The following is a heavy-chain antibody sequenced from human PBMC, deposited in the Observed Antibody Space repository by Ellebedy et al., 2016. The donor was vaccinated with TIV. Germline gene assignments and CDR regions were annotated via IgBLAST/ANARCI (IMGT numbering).Heavy chain of an antibody. CDR2: FSSGSTT. V-gene: IGHV3-69-1*01. J-gene: IGHJ4*02. CDR1: GFTFSNFA. CDR3: ARDSGILLWGYFDY. D-gene: IGHD3-10*01. Sequence: GGSLRLSXVTSGFTFSNFAMTWVRQAPGRGLEWVSTFSSGSTTYYADSVKGRFTISRDNAKNSLYLQMNSLRAEDTAVYYCARDSGILLWGYFDYWGQGTLVTVSS.